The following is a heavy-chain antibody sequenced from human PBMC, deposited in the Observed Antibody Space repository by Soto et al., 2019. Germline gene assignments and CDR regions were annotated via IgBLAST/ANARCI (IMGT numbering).Heavy chain of an antibody. CDR1: GFTISSHW. V-gene: IGHV3-74*01. D-gene: IGHD3-3*01. CDR2: INSDGSST. Sequence: PGGSLRLCCAVSGFTISSHWRHWVRKDPGKGLVWVSRINSDGSSTNYADSVKGRFTISRDNAKKTLYLQMSSLRADDTGVYYCARDSSPYYDFWSGFYTYFDYWGQGALVTVSS. CDR3: ARDSSPYYDFWSGFYTYFDY. J-gene: IGHJ4*02.